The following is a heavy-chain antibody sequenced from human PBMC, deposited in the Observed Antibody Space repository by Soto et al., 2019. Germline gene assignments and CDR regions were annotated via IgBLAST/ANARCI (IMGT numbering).Heavy chain of an antibody. V-gene: IGHV3-23*01. CDR2: ITGITGNT. CDR1: GFSYSNYA. CDR3: AKRYSSGWYYFDY. D-gene: IGHD6-19*01. Sequence: PGGSLRLSCAASGFSYSNYAMSWVRQAPGKGLEWVSTITGITGNTYYADSVKGRFTISRDNSKNTLYLQMNNLRGEDTALYYCAKRYSSGWYYFDYWGPGTLVTVSS. J-gene: IGHJ4*02.